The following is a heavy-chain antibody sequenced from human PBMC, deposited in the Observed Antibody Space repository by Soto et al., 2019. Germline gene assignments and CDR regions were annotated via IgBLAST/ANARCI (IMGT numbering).Heavy chain of an antibody. CDR2: ISYDGSNK. CDR1: GFTFSSYG. D-gene: IGHD3-22*01. CDR3: AKDRTYDSSGYYYYYYGMDV. J-gene: IGHJ6*02. V-gene: IGHV3-30*18. Sequence: QVQLVESGGGVVQPGSSLRLSCAASGFTFSSYGMHWVRQAPGKGLEWVAVISYDGSNKYYADSVKGRFTISRDNSKNTLYLQMNSLRAEDSAVYFCAKDRTYDSSGYYYYYYGMDVWGQATTVTVSS.